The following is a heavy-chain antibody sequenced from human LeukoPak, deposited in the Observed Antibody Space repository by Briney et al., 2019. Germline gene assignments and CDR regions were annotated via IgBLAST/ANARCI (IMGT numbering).Heavy chain of an antibody. CDR2: ISGSGIST. J-gene: IGHJ4*02. D-gene: IGHD2-8*01. V-gene: IGHV3-23*01. CDR3: ANGRVYDY. CDR1: GFTFSNYA. Sequence: GGSLRLSCAASGFTFSNYAMTWVRQAPGKGLEWVSGISGSGISTYYADSVKGRFTISRDNSKNTLYLQMNSLRAEDTAVYYCANGRVYDYWGQGTLVTVSS.